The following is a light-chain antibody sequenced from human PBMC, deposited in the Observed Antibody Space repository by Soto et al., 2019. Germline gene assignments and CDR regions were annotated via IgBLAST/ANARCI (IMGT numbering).Light chain of an antibody. CDR1: QGISSR. CDR2: DAS. Sequence: DIQMTQSPSSVSASVGDRVAMTCRASQGISSRLAWYQKKPGQAPKLLIYDASTLEGGVSSRFSGSGSGTEFTLTIGSLQPEDFATYYCQQANSLPLTFGRGTKVDIK. V-gene: IGKV1-12*01. CDR3: QQANSLPLT. J-gene: IGKJ4*01.